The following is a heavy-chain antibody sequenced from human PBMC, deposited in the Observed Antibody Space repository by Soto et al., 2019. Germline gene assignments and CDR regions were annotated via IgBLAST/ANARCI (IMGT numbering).Heavy chain of an antibody. J-gene: IGHJ5*02. V-gene: IGHV1-8*01. CDR1: GYTFTSYD. Sequence: ASVKGSCKASGYTFTSYDSNWVRQATGQGLEWMGWMNPNIGKTGYAQKFRGRVTITADKSMSTVYMELNSLRSEDTAMYYCARAHGTSWYNWFDPWGQGTLVTVSS. D-gene: IGHD1-26*01. CDR2: MNPNIGKT. CDR3: ARAHGTSWYNWFDP.